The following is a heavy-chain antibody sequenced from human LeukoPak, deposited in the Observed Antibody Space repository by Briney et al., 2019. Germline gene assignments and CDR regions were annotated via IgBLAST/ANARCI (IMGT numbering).Heavy chain of an antibody. D-gene: IGHD4-23*01. CDR3: ARQTYDGGWFDY. J-gene: IGHJ5*01. CDR1: GFTFSSYW. V-gene: IGHV3-74*01. CDR2: INTDGSST. Sequence: GGSLRLSCAASGFTFSSYWMDWVRQAPGKGLVWVSRINTDGSSTSYGDSVKGRFTISRDNAKNTLYLQMNSLRAEDTAVYYCARQTYDGGWFDYWGQGVVVTVSS.